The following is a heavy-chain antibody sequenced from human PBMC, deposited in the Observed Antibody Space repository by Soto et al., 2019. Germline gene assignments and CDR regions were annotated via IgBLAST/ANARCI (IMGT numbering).Heavy chain of an antibody. J-gene: IGHJ4*02. CDR2: VYYTGST. D-gene: IGHD6-19*01. V-gene: IGHV4-59*01. Sequence: PTETLSLTCRVSGVSIGGSYWSWIRQSPGKGLEWLGYVYYTGSTNYSPSLRSRVSISVDTSKNEFSLRLSSVTAADTAVYFCSRSVAVPGAHIHFWGQG. CDR1: GVSIGGSY. CDR3: SRSVAVPGAHIHF.